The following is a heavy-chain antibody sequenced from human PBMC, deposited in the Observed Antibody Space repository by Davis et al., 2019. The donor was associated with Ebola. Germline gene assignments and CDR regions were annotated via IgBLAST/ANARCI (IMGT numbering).Heavy chain of an antibody. Sequence: PGGSLRLSCAASGFTFSSYSMNWVRQAPGKGLEWVANIKQDGSEKYYVDSVKGRFTISRDNAKNSLYLQMNSLRAEDTAIYYCARVSRTYSGYDFDYWGQGTLVTVSS. CDR2: IKQDGSEK. J-gene: IGHJ4*02. CDR1: GFTFSSYS. D-gene: IGHD5-12*01. V-gene: IGHV3-7*03. CDR3: ARVSRTYSGYDFDY.